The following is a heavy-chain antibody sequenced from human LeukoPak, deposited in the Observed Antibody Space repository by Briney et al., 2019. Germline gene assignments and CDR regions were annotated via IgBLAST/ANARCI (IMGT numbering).Heavy chain of an antibody. CDR2: IYHSGST. D-gene: IGHD6-19*01. V-gene: IGHV4-38-2*02. CDR1: DYSISSGYY. Sequence: PSETLSLTCTVSDYSISSGYYWSWVRQPPGKGLEWIGSIYHSGSTYYNPSLKSRVTISVDTSKNQFSLKLSSVTAADTAVYYCARVAVIVTSVVAYFDYWGQGTLVTVSS. CDR3: ARVAVIVTSVVAYFDY. J-gene: IGHJ4*02.